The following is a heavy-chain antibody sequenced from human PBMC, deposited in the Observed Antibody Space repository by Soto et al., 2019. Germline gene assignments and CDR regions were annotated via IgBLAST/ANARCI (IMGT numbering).Heavy chain of an antibody. D-gene: IGHD6-13*01. CDR2: IDSGGTST. CDR1: GFTFDNYW. CDR3: VRDAGHSSTWYRNYFDY. V-gene: IGHV3-74*01. Sequence: GGSLRLSCAASGFTFDNYWMHWVRRAPGKGLVWVSRIDSGGTSTKYADSVKGRFLISRDNSKNTLSLQMNSLRAEDTAVYYCVRDAGHSSTWYRNYFDYWGQGHMVTVS. J-gene: IGHJ4*02.